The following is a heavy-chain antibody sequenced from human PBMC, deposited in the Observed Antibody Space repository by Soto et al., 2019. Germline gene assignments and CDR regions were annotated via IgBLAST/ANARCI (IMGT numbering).Heavy chain of an antibody. CDR1: GFIFSSYG. D-gene: IGHD6-13*01. CDR3: AKSSGGSSWYPPDH. V-gene: IGHV3-30*18. Sequence: GSLRLSCAASGFIFSSYGMQWVRQSPGEGLEWVATTANDGSAQYYADSVKGRFTISRDNSKNTLFLQMESLRPEDTGVYYCAKSSGGSSWYPPDHWGQGTLVTVSS. CDR2: TANDGSAQ. J-gene: IGHJ4*02.